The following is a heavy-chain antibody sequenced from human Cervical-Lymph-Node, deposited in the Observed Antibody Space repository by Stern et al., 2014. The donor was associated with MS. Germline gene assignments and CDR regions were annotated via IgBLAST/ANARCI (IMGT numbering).Heavy chain of an antibody. Sequence: QVHLVESGGGVVQPGGSLRVSCAASGFTFSSYTIHWVRQAPGQGLEGVAVISYDGSEKYYVQPVKCRFTISRDNSKHTLHLEMNSLRAEDTAVYYCARDRKAAAGPPYYYYGMDVWGQGTTVTVSS. D-gene: IGHD6-13*01. J-gene: IGHJ6*02. CDR3: ARDRKAAAGPPYYYYGMDV. V-gene: IGHV3-30*01. CDR1: GFTFSSYT. CDR2: ISYDGSEK.